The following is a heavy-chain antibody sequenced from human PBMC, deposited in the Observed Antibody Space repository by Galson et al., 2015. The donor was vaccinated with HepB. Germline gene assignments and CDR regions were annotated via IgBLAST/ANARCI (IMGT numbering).Heavy chain of an antibody. J-gene: IGHJ4*02. Sequence: SLRLSCAASGFTFRTYATTWVRQAPGKGLEWVSAVSGGDGSTYYAASVRGRFTISRDNSKNTVYLQMNCLRAEDTALYYCAKDRYCGGGTCYFSYFDSWGQGTRVTVSS. V-gene: IGHV3-23*01. CDR1: GFTFRTYA. CDR2: VSGGDGST. D-gene: IGHD2-15*01. CDR3: AKDRYCGGGTCYFSYFDS.